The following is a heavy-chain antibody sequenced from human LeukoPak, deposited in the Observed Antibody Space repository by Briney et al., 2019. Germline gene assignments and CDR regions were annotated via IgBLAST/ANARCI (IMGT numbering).Heavy chain of an antibody. CDR1: AGSITSYY. D-gene: IGHD4-23*01. CDR2: IYYSGST. J-gene: IGHJ4*02. Sequence: PSETLSLTCTVSAGSITSYYWSWIRQPPGKRLEWIGYIYYSGSTNYNPSLNSRATISVDTSKNQFSLKLTSVTAADTAVYYCARHYGGGVNYFDYWGQGTLVTVSP. V-gene: IGHV4-59*01. CDR3: ARHYGGGVNYFDY.